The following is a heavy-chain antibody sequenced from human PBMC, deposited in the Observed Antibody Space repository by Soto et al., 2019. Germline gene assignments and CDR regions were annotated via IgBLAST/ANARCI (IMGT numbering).Heavy chain of an antibody. V-gene: IGHV3-9*01. J-gene: IGHJ6*02. CDR2: INWHSGSI. D-gene: IGHD2-2*01. Sequence: EVQLVESGGGLVQPGRSLRLSCAASGFSFDDSAMHWVRQAPGKGLEWVSAINWHSGSIGYADSVKGRFTISRDNGKKSLSLQMNSLRPEDTALYYCAKDRRPAAGGYDFGMDAWGQGTTVTVSS. CDR3: AKDRRPAAGGYDFGMDA. CDR1: GFSFDDSA.